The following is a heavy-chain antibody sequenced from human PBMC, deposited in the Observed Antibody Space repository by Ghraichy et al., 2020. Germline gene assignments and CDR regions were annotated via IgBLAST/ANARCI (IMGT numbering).Heavy chain of an antibody. CDR1: GFTLSTYS. CDR2: IKSKTDGGTT. CDR3: TTISSGWWYSYYYYYYMDV. J-gene: IGHJ6*03. D-gene: IGHD6-19*01. V-gene: IGHV3-15*01. Sequence: GGSLRLSCAASGFTLSTYSMSWVRQAPGKGLEWVGRIKSKTDGGTTDYAAPVKGRFTISRDDSKNTLYLQMNSLKTEDTAVYYCTTISSGWWYSYYYYYYMDVWGKGTTVTVSS.